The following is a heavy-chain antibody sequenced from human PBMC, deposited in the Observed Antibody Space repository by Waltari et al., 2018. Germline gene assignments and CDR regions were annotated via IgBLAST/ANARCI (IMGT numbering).Heavy chain of an antibody. CDR2: INPNGGAT. Sequence: QVDLVQSGPEVKKPGASVKVSCTTSGYIFNDYFPLWVRRAPGQGLEWLGWINPNGGATYYAPKFRDRVTITTDTSIRTVYMHLTSLTSDDTALYFCARLSEYWGQGTLITVSS. CDR3: ARLSEY. J-gene: IGHJ4*02. CDR1: GYIFNDYF. V-gene: IGHV1-2*02.